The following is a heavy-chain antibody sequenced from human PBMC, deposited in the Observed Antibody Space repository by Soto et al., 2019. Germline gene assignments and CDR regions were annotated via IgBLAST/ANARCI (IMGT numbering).Heavy chain of an antibody. CDR3: ARDQGRGCSGGRCFSAPLDY. CDR1: GYSFTSYG. V-gene: IGHV1-18*01. D-gene: IGHD2-15*01. J-gene: IGHJ4*02. Sequence: ASVKVSCKASGYSFTSYGFSWVRQAPGQGLEWMGWISTYNGNTYYAQKFQGRVTMTTDTSTSTAYMELRSLGSDDTAVYYCARDQGRGCSGGRCFSAPLDYWGQGALVTVS. CDR2: ISTYNGNT.